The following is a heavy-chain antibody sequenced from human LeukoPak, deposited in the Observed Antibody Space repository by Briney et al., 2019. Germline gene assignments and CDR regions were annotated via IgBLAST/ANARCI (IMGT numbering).Heavy chain of an antibody. CDR3: AKSNGYGLVDI. CDR2: INHSGST. Sequence: PSETLSLTCAVYGGSFSGYYWSWIRQPPGKGLEWIGEINHSGSTNYNPSLKSRVTISVDTPKNQFSLKLNSVTAADMAVYYCAKSNGYGLVDIWGQGTMVTVSS. D-gene: IGHD3-10*01. J-gene: IGHJ3*02. V-gene: IGHV4-34*01. CDR1: GGSFSGYY.